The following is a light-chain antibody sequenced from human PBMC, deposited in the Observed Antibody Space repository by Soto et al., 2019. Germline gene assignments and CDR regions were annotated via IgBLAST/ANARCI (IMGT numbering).Light chain of an antibody. CDR2: RNN. V-gene: IGLV1-47*01. J-gene: IGLJ3*02. CDR3: AAWDDSLSGWV. Sequence: QSVLTQPPSASGTPGQRVTISCSGSSSNIGRNTVNWYQQLPGTAPKLLIYRNNRRPSGVPDRFSGSKSGTSASLAISGLRSEDEADYYCAAWDDSLSGWVFGGGTKLTVL. CDR1: SSNIGRNT.